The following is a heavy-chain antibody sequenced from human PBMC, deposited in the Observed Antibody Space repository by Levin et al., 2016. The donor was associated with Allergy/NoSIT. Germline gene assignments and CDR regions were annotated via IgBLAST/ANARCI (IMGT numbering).Heavy chain of an antibody. CDR2: IRGGGDGT. V-gene: IGHV3-23*01. CDR3: ARDPEGYYGSGSFDP. Sequence: VRQAPGKGLEWVSTIRGGGDGTYYADSMEGRFTISRDNSKSTLFLQINSLRAEDTAIYYCARDPEGYYGSGSFDPWGHGTLVTVSS. J-gene: IGHJ5*02. D-gene: IGHD3-10*01.